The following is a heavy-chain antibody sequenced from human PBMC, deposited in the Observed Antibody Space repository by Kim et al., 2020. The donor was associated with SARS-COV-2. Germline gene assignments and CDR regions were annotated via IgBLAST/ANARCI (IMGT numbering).Heavy chain of an antibody. J-gene: IGHJ4*02. D-gene: IGHD3-3*01. CDR1: GFTFSSYA. CDR2: ISGSGGST. V-gene: IGHV3-23*01. Sequence: GGSLRLSCAASGFTFSSYAMSWVGQAPGKGLEWVSAISGSGGSTYYADSLKGRFTISRDNSKNTLYLKMNTLRAEDTAVYYCAKAPPTIFGVVTQSFDYWGQGTLVTVSS. CDR3: AKAPPTIFGVVTQSFDY.